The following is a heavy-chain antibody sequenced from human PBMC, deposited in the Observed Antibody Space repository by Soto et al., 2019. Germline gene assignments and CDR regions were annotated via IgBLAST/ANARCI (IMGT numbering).Heavy chain of an antibody. V-gene: IGHV5-51*01. J-gene: IGHJ4*02. Sequence: GEDLKISCEGSGYTFTTYWLAWVRLMPGKGLEWMGIIYSGDSDTRYSPSFQGEVTISADTSFNTAYLQWSSLKASDTAIYFCARHKEKGNTMTDYYYWGKGTRVTVSS. CDR3: ARHKEKGNTMTDYYY. CDR1: GYTFTTYW. CDR2: IYSGDSDT. D-gene: IGHD3-22*01.